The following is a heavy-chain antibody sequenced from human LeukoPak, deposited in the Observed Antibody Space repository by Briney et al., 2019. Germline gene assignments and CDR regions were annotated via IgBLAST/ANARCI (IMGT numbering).Heavy chain of an antibody. CDR1: GGSFSDYY. V-gene: IGHV4-34*01. J-gene: IGHJ4*02. CDR3: ATTYSTCSGGSCYFGDY. D-gene: IGHD2-15*01. CDR2: INHSGST. Sequence: SETLCLTCAVYGGSFSDYYWSWIRQPPGKGLEWIEEINHSGSTNYNPSLKSRVTISVDTSKNQFSLKLSSVTAADTAVYYCATTYSTCSGGSCYFGDYWGQGTLVTVSS.